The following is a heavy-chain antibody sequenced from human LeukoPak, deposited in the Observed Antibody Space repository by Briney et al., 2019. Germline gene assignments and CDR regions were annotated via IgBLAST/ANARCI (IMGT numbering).Heavy chain of an antibody. D-gene: IGHD5-12*01. J-gene: IGHJ5*02. Sequence: SETLSLTCTVSGGSISSYYWSWIRQPPGKGLEWIGYIYYSVSTNYNPSLKSRVTISVDTSKNQYSLKLSAVTAADTAVYYCARHADSGYDWSWFDPWGQGTMVTVSS. V-gene: IGHV4-59*08. CDR3: ARHADSGYDWSWFDP. CDR1: GGSISSYY. CDR2: IYYSVST.